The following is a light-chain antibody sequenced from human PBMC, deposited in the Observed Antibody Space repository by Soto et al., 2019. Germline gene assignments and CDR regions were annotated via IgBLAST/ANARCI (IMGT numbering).Light chain of an antibody. V-gene: IGKV3-15*01. CDR3: QQYGDRPRT. J-gene: IGKJ1*01. Sequence: EVVLTQSPATLSVSPGDRATPSCRASQDIGSAVAWYHQRSGQAPRLLIFDASIRVPTTPARFSGSVSGTEFTLTISSLESEDFAVYFCQQYGDRPRTFGQGTKVDIK. CDR2: DAS. CDR1: QDIGSA.